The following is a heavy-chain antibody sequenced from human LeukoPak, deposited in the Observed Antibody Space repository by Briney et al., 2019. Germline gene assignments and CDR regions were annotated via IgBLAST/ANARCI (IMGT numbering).Heavy chain of an antibody. CDR3: ARVRKGSYNTFFGMDV. V-gene: IGHV1-2*02. Sequence: ASVHVSCKASGYTFSGYYMRWVRQAPGQGLEWMGWINPNSGGTKYAQKFQGKVTMTRDTSINTAYMELSRLRSDDTAVYYCARVRKGSYNTFFGMDVSGAGTKITVSS. CDR1: GYTFSGYY. CDR2: INPNSGGT. J-gene: IGHJ6*04. D-gene: IGHD1-1*01.